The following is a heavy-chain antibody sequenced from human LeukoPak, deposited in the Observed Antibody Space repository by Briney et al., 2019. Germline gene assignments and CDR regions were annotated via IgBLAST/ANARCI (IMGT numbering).Heavy chain of an antibody. CDR2: INHSGST. D-gene: IGHD6-13*01. J-gene: IGHJ4*02. Sequence: SETLSLTCAVYGGSFSGYYWSWIRQPPGKGLEWIGEINHSGSTNYNPSLKSRVTISVDTSKNQFSLKLSSVTAADTAVYYCARRGSGSSWYFGANYYFDYWGQGTLVTVSP. V-gene: IGHV4-34*01. CDR3: ARRGSGSSWYFGANYYFDY. CDR1: GGSFSGYY.